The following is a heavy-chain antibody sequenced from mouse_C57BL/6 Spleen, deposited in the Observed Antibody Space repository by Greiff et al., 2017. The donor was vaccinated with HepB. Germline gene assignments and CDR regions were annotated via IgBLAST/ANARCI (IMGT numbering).Heavy chain of an antibody. Sequence: QVQLQQSGPELVKPGASVKISCKASGYAFSSSWMNWVKQRPGKGLEWIGRIYPGDGDTNYNGKFKGKATLTADESSSTAYMQLSSLTSEDSAVYFCAEDWEGNYWGQGTTLTVSS. CDR2: IYPGDGDT. J-gene: IGHJ2*01. V-gene: IGHV1-82*01. CDR1: GYAFSSSW. D-gene: IGHD4-1*01. CDR3: AEDWEGNY.